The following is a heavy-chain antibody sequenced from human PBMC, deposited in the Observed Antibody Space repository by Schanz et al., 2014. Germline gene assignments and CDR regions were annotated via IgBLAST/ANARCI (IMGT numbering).Heavy chain of an antibody. CDR1: GDTFSSFG. CDR3: ARGRGFYDY. Sequence: QVQLVQSGAEVKKPGSSVKVSCKAFGDTFSSFGINWVRQAPGQGLEWMGWISAYNGNTNYAQKLQGRVTMTTDTSTSTAYMELSSLTSEDTAVHYCARGRGFYDYWGQGTLVTVSS. J-gene: IGHJ4*02. V-gene: IGHV1-18*01. D-gene: IGHD3-10*01. CDR2: ISAYNGNT.